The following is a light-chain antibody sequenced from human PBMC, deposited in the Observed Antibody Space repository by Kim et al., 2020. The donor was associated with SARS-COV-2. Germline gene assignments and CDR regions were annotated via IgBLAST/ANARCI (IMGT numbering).Light chain of an antibody. V-gene: IGKV3-20*01. J-gene: IGKJ2*01. Sequence: LSPVERAALSCRASQSVSSNYLAWYQQEPGQAPRLLIYGASSRASGIPDRFSGSGSGTDFTLTISRLEPEDFVVYYCQQYGNSPYTFGQGTKLQI. CDR3: QQYGNSPYT. CDR2: GAS. CDR1: QSVSSNY.